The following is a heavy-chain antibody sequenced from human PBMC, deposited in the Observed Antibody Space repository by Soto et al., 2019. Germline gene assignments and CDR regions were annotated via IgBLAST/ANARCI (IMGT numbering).Heavy chain of an antibody. D-gene: IGHD3-22*01. CDR3: VKGGTSVSSAGFDY. J-gene: IGHJ4*02. CDR2: IRNNGIST. V-gene: IGHV3-64D*06. Sequence: GGSLRLSCSASGFTFSSYSMHWVRQAPGKGLEFVAVIRNNGISTYYADSVKGRFTISRDNSNNTVSLQMRSLRREDTAVYYCVKGGTSVSSAGFDYWGLGTLVTVSS. CDR1: GFTFSSYS.